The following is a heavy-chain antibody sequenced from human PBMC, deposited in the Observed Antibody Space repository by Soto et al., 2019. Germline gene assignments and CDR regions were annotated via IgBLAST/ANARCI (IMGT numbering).Heavy chain of an antibody. Sequence: GGSLRLSCAASGFAFSSYAMSWVPQAPGKGPEWVANTKEDGSEEYYVDSVRGRFTISSDNAKNSMYLQMNSLRVEDTAVYYCARDRPTGYIDYWGQGALVTVSS. J-gene: IGHJ4*01. V-gene: IGHV3-7*01. CDR1: GFAFSSYA. CDR3: ARDRPTGYIDY. CDR2: TKEDGSEE.